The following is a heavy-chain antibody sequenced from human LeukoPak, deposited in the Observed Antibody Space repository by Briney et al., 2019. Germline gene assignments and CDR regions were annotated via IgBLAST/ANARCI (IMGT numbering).Heavy chain of an antibody. Sequence: PSETLSLTCAVYGGSFRGYYWSGIRQPPGKGLEWIGEINHSGSTNYNPSLKSRVTISVDTSKNQFSLKLSSVTAADTAVYYCARDQNGFYYYYYGMDVWGQGTTVTVSS. CDR3: ARDQNGFYYYYYGMDV. CDR2: INHSGST. J-gene: IGHJ6*02. D-gene: IGHD2-2*03. CDR1: GGSFRGYY. V-gene: IGHV4-34*01.